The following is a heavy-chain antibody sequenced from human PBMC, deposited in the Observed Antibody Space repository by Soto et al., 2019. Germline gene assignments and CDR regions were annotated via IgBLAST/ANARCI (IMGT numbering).Heavy chain of an antibody. D-gene: IGHD2-15*01. Sequence: QVQLVQSGAEVKKPGASVKVSCKASGYTFTRYGISWVRQSHGQGLERMEWIFAYNGTTNYAQKLQGSVTMTTDTATSKAYMQLRRLRPEDTAVYYCARGYYCSGRSCVYSGGYEKDDWRQGTQVPVSS. J-gene: IGHJ4*02. CDR3: ARGYYCSGRSCVYSGGYEKDD. CDR1: GYTFTRYG. CDR2: IFAYNGTT. V-gene: IGHV1-18*01.